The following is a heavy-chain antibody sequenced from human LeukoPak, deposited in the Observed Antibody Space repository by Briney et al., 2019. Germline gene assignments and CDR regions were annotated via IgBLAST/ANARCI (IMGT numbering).Heavy chain of an antibody. CDR3: ARGVVAASTQFDY. Sequence: PSETLSLTCTVSDGSISSYYWSWIRQPPGKGLEWIGYIYYSGSTNYNPSLKNRVTISVDTSKNQFSLKLSSVTAADTAVYYCARGVVAASTQFDYWGQGTLVTVSS. J-gene: IGHJ4*02. D-gene: IGHD2-15*01. V-gene: IGHV4-59*01. CDR2: IYYSGST. CDR1: DGSISSYY.